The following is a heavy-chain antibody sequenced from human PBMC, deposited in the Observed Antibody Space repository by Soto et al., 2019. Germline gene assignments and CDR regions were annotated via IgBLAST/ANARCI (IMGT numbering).Heavy chain of an antibody. CDR1: GGSFSGYY. CDR3: AGLGDGYTFDY. D-gene: IGHD5-12*01. CDR2: INHSGST. J-gene: IGHJ4*02. V-gene: IGHV4-34*01. Sequence: PSETLSLTCAVYGGSFSGYYWSWIRQPPGKGLEWIGEINHSGSTNYNPSLKSRVTISVDTSKNQFSLKLSSVTAANTAVYYCAGLGDGYTFDYWGQGTLVTVSS.